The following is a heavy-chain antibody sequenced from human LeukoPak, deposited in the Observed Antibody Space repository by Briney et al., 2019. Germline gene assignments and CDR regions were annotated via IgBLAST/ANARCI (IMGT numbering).Heavy chain of an antibody. J-gene: IGHJ4*02. CDR3: AREYYYGSGNYYNRIDY. D-gene: IGHD3-10*01. V-gene: IGHV1-2*02. CDR1: GYTFTGYY. Sequence: ASMKVSCKASGYTFTGYYVHWVRQAPGQGLEWMGWIDPNSGGTNYAQKFQGRVTMTRDTSISTAYMVLNRLRSDDTAVYYCAREYYYGSGNYYNRIDYWGQGTLVTVSS. CDR2: IDPNSGGT.